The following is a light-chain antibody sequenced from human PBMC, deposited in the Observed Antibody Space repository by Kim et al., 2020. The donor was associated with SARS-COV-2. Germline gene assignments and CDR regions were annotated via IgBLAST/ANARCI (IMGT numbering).Light chain of an antibody. Sequence: GSPGQTASITCCGDKLGDKYACWYQQKPGQSPALVIYQDSKRPSGIPERFSGSNSGNTATLTISGTQAMDEADYYCQAWDSSTWVFGGGTQLTVL. J-gene: IGLJ3*02. CDR1: KLGDKY. CDR2: QDS. CDR3: QAWDSSTWV. V-gene: IGLV3-1*01.